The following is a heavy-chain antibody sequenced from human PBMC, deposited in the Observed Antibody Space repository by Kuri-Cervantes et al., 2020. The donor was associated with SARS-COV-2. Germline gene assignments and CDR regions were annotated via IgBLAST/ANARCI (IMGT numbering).Heavy chain of an antibody. J-gene: IGHJ4*02. V-gene: IGHV3-48*01. Sequence: GESLKISCAASGFTFSSYSMNWVRQAPGKGLEWVSYSSSSSSTIYYADSVKGRFTISRDNAKNSLYLQMNSLRAEDTAVYYCAVSRGSGRTPPGYWGQGTLVTVSS. CDR3: AVSRGSGRTPPGY. D-gene: IGHD3-10*01. CDR2: SSSSSSTI. CDR1: GFTFSSYS.